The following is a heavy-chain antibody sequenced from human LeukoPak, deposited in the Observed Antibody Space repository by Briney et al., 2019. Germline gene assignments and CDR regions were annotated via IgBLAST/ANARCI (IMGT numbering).Heavy chain of an antibody. J-gene: IGHJ6*03. D-gene: IGHD3-10*01. CDR1: GYSISSGVY. Sequence: PSETLSLTCAVSGYSISSGVYWGWIRQPPGKGLEWIGNIYHSGSTFYNPSLKSRVTISVHTSKNQFSLKLSSVTAADTAVYYCARITGSYYYYYMDVWGKGPRSPSP. CDR2: IYHSGST. CDR3: ARITGSYYYYYMDV. V-gene: IGHV4-38-2*01.